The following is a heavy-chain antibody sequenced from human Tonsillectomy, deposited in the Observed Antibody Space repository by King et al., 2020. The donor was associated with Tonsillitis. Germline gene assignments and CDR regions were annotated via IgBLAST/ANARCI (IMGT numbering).Heavy chain of an antibody. CDR1: GFTFSSYG. V-gene: IGHV3-33*01. CDR3: ARAYGDYFDY. Sequence: VQLVESGGGVVQPGRSLRLSCAASGFTFSSYGMHWVRQAPGKGLEWVAVIWYGGINEYYVDSVKGRFTNSRDNSKNTLYLQMNSLRAEDTAVYYCARAYGDYFDYWGQGTLVTVSS. CDR2: IWYGGINE. J-gene: IGHJ4*02. D-gene: IGHD4-17*01.